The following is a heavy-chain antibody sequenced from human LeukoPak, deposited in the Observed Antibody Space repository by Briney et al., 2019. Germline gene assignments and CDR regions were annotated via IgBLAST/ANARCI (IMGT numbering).Heavy chain of an antibody. Sequence: SETLSLTCAVYGGSFSGYYWSWIRQPPGKGLEWIGEINHSGSTNYNPSLKSRVTVSGDTSKKQFSLKLSSVTAADTAVYYCARGPQTYYDILTGLSFWGQGTLVTVSS. D-gene: IGHD3-9*01. J-gene: IGHJ4*02. CDR1: GGSFSGYY. CDR2: INHSGST. CDR3: ARGPQTYYDILTGLSF. V-gene: IGHV4-34*01.